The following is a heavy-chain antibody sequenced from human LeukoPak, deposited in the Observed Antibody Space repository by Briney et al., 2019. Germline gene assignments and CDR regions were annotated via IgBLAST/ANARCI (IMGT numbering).Heavy chain of an antibody. D-gene: IGHD1-26*01. CDR1: GFTFSSYG. CDR2: IWYDGSNK. CDR3: AKGTSYCSY. J-gene: IGHJ4*02. V-gene: IGHV3-33*06. Sequence: PGRSLRLSCAASGFTFSSYGLHWVRQPPAKGLEGVAVIWYDGSNKYYAGPMQGRFTISRDNSKNTIDLPVNSVRGDVTAVYYCAKGTSYCSYWGRGTLVAVSS.